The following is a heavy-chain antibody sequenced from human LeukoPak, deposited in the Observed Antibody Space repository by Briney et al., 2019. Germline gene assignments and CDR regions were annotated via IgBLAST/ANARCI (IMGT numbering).Heavy chain of an antibody. CDR3: TMGVELLPY. V-gene: IGHV3-7*01. Sequence: PGGSLRLSCAASGFTLSSSWMSWVRQAPGKRLEWVANIKANGSEKHYVDSVKGRFTISRDNAKTSLYLQMNSLRVEDTAVYYCTMGVELLPYWGQGTLVTVSS. CDR1: GFTLSSSW. D-gene: IGHD2-15*01. J-gene: IGHJ4*02. CDR2: IKANGSEK.